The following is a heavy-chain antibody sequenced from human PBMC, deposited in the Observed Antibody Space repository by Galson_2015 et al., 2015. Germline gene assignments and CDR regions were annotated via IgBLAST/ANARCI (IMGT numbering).Heavy chain of an antibody. V-gene: IGHV3-74*01. CDR2: INSDGSST. J-gene: IGHJ4*02. CDR1: GFTFSSYW. CDR3: ARVPPRSALADY. D-gene: IGHD2-15*01. Sequence: SLRLSCAASGFTFSSYWMHWVRQAPGKGLVWVSRINSDGSSTSYADSVKGRFTISRDNAKNTLYLQMNSLRAEDTAVYYCARVPPRSALADYWGQGTLVTVSS.